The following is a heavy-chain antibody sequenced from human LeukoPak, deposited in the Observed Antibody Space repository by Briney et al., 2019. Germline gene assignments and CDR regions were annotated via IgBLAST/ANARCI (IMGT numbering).Heavy chain of an antibody. J-gene: IGHJ4*02. CDR3: ARVMVRGVIIPAY. CDR1: GYTFTNYA. V-gene: IGHV7-4-1*02. D-gene: IGHD3-10*01. Sequence: GASVKVSCKASGYTFTNYAMSWVRQAPGQGLEWMGWINTNTGNPTYAQGFTGRFVFSLDTSVSTAYLQISSLKAEDTAVYYCARVMVRGVIIPAYWGQGTLVTVSS. CDR2: INTNTGNP.